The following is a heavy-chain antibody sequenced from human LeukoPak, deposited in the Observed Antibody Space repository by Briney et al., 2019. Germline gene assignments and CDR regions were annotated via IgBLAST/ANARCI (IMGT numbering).Heavy chain of an antibody. CDR3: AVVVITPHYFEY. D-gene: IGHD3-22*01. CDR1: GGSISSYY. J-gene: IGHJ4*02. V-gene: IGHV4-4*07. Sequence: SETLSLTCAVSGGSISSYYWSWIRQPAGKGLEWIGRIYTSGPANYNPSLKSRVTMSVDTSKKQLSLKLNSVTAADTAVYYCAVVVITPHYFEYWGQGTLVTVSS. CDR2: IYTSGPA.